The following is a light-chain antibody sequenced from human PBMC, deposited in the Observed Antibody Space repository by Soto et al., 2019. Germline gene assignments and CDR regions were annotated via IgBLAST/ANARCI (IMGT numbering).Light chain of an antibody. J-gene: IGLJ1*01. CDR1: KSDIGVYDF. CDR2: EVV. Sequence: QSALTQPPSASGSPGQSVTISCTGTKSDIGVYDFVSWYQHHPGKAPRLIIYEVVQRPSGVPDRFSGSKSGTSASLAISGLQSEDEADYYCAAWDDSLNGLYVFGTGTKVTVL. CDR3: AAWDDSLNGLYV. V-gene: IGLV2-8*01.